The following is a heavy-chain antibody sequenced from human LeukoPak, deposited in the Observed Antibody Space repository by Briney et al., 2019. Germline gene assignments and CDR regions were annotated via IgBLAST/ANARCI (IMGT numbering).Heavy chain of an antibody. V-gene: IGHV7-4-1*02. Sequence: ASVTVSCKASGYTFTSYAMNWVRQAPGQGLEWMGWINTNTGNPTYAQGFTGRFVFSLDTSVSTAYLQISSLKAEDTAVYYCARDSRRAVVPAATDYWGQGTLVTVSS. CDR2: INTNTGNP. D-gene: IGHD2-2*01. CDR3: ARDSRRAVVPAATDY. CDR1: GYTFTSYA. J-gene: IGHJ4*02.